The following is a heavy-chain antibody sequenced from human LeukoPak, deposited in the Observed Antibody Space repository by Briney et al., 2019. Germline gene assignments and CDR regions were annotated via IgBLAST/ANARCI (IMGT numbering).Heavy chain of an antibody. CDR2: IYPGDSDT. CDR1: GYSFTSYW. J-gene: IGHJ5*02. CDR3: ARWIGITMVRGVRNWFDP. V-gene: IGHV5-51*01. D-gene: IGHD3-10*01. Sequence: GESLKISCKGSGYSFTSYWIGWVRQMPGKGLEWMGIIYPGDSDTRYSPSFQGQVTISADKSISTAYLQWSGLKASDTAMYYCARWIGITMVRGVRNWFDPWGQGTLVTVSS.